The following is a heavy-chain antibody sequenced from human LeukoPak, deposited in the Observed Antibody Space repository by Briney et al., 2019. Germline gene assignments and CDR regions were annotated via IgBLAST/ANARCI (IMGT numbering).Heavy chain of an antibody. Sequence: GGSLRLSCAASGFTFSSYSMNWVRQAPGKGLEWVSSISSSSSYIYYADSVKGRFTISRDNAKNSLYLQMNSLRAEDTAVYYCARGRYCSGGSCLFDYWGQGTLVTVSS. CDR2: ISSSSSYI. V-gene: IGHV3-21*01. CDR1: GFTFSSYS. CDR3: ARGRYCSGGSCLFDY. D-gene: IGHD2-15*01. J-gene: IGHJ4*02.